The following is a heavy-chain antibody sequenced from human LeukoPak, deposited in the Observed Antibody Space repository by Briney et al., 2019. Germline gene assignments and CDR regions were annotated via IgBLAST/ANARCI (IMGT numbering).Heavy chain of an antibody. D-gene: IGHD3-16*01. CDR3: ARAPGYAPGRNDY. Sequence: GASVKVSCKASGYTFNGYYMHWVRQAPGQGPEWMGWINPNSGGTNYAQKFQGRVTMTRDTSISTAYMELSRLRSDDTAVYYCARAPGYAPGRNDYWGQGTLVTVSS. CDR1: GYTFNGYY. CDR2: INPNSGGT. J-gene: IGHJ4*02. V-gene: IGHV1-2*02.